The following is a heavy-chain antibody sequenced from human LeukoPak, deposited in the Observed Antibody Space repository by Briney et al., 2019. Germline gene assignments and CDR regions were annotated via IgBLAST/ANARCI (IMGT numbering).Heavy chain of an antibody. CDR1: GGSLSGYY. CDR3: ARQTGSGLFSLP. J-gene: IGHJ4*02. Sequence: PSETLSLTCAVYGGSLSGYYWSWIRQSPGKGLEWIGEINDSGSTNYNPSLKSRVTVSVDTSKNQFSLKLTSVTAADTAVYYCARQTGSGLFSLPGGQGTLVTVSS. V-gene: IGHV4-34*01. D-gene: IGHD3/OR15-3a*01. CDR2: INDSGST.